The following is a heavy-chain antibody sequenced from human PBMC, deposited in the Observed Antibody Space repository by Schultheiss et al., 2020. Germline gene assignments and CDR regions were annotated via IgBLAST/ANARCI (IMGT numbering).Heavy chain of an antibody. CDR2: INPNSGGT. J-gene: IGHJ4*02. CDR3: ARDLGEYSSSFPYFDY. V-gene: IGHV1-2*06. CDR1: GYTFTGYY. D-gene: IGHD6-6*01. Sequence: ASVKVSCKASGYTFTGYYMHWVRQAPGQGLEWMGRINPNSGGTNYAQKFQGRVTMTRDTSISTAYMELSRLRSDDTAVYYCARDLGEYSSSFPYFDYWGQGTLVTVS.